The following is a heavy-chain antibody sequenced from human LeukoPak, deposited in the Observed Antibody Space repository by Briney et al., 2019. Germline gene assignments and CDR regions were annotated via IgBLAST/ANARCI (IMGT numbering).Heavy chain of an antibody. J-gene: IGHJ3*02. CDR1: GFTFGDYA. Sequence: PGGSLRLSCTASGFTFGDYAMSWVRQAPGKGLEWVSAISGSGGSTYYADSVKGRFTISRDNSKNTLYLQMNSLRAEDTAVYYCAKDEGADIVVVPAAIGAFDIWGQGTMVTVSS. CDR3: AKDEGADIVVVPAAIGAFDI. D-gene: IGHD2-2*01. CDR2: ISGSGGST. V-gene: IGHV3-23*01.